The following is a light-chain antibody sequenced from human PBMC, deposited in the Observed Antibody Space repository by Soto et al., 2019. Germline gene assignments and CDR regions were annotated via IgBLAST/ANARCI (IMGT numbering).Light chain of an antibody. Sequence: QSALAQPRSVSGSPGQSVTISCTGTDTDVGGYTFVSWYQQHAGKAPRVLIFDVSQRAPGVPDRFSGSKSGNTASLTISGLQAEDEADYYCSSYTISSTWVFGGGTKLTVL. CDR1: DTDVGGYTF. CDR2: DVS. CDR3: SSYTISSTWV. V-gene: IGLV2-11*01. J-gene: IGLJ3*02.